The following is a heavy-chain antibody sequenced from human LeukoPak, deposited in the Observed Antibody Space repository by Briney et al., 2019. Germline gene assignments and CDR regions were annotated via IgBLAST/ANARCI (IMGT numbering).Heavy chain of an antibody. V-gene: IGHV3-11*01. D-gene: IGHD6-19*01. CDR1: GFRFSGYA. Sequence: GGSLRLSCAASGFRFSGYALNWVRQAPGKGLEWVSYINSNGGTLSYAHSLTGRFTFSRDNAKNSLYLQMSSLSAEDTAVYYCGRDRILAVAGTTYYYYGMDVWGQGATVTVSS. J-gene: IGHJ6*01. CDR3: GRDRILAVAGTTYYYYGMDV. CDR2: INSNGGTL.